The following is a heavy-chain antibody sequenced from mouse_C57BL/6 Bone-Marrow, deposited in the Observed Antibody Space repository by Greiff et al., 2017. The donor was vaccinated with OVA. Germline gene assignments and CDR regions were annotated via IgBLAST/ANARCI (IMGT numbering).Heavy chain of an antibody. CDR3: ARTLYYGSSPYYFDY. CDR1: GYTFTDYY. D-gene: IGHD1-1*01. Sequence: QVQLQQSGPELVKPGASVKISCKASGYTFTDYYINWVKQRPGQGLEWIGWIFPGSGSTYYNEKFKGKATLTVDKSSSTAYMLLSSLTSEDSAVYFCARTLYYGSSPYYFDYWGQGTTLTVSS. J-gene: IGHJ2*01. V-gene: IGHV1-75*01. CDR2: IFPGSGST.